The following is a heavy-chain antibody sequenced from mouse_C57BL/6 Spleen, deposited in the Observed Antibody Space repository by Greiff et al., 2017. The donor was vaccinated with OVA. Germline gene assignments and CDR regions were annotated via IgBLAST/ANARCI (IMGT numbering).Heavy chain of an antibody. V-gene: IGHV5-17*01. Sequence: EVKLMESGGGLVKPGGSLKLSCAASGFTFSDYGMHWVRQAPEKGLEWVAYISSGSSTIYYADTVKGRFTISRDNAKNTLFLQMTSLRSEDTAMYYGARERDYDGNYYAMDYWGQGTSVTVSS. D-gene: IGHD2-4*01. CDR2: ISSGSSTI. CDR1: GFTFSDYG. CDR3: ARERDYDGNYYAMDY. J-gene: IGHJ4*01.